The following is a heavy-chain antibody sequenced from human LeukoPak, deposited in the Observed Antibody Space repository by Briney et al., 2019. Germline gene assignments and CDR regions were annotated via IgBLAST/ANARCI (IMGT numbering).Heavy chain of an antibody. D-gene: IGHD5-12*01. CDR3: ARTSSGYDFYYFDY. J-gene: IGHJ4*02. V-gene: IGHV2-70*11. CDR2: IDWDDDK. CDR1: GFSLSTSGMC. Sequence: SGPALVKPTQTLTLTCTFSGFSLSTSGMCVSWIRQPPGKALEWLARIDWDDDKYYSTSLKTRLTISKDTSKNRVVLTMTNMDPVDTATYYCARTSSGYDFYYFDYWGQGTLVTVSS.